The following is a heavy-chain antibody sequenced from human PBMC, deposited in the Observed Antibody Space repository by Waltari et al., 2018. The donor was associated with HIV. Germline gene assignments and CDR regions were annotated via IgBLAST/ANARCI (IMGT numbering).Heavy chain of an antibody. J-gene: IGHJ5*02. CDR1: GASITSGNYF. Sequence: QVQLQESGPGLVKFSQTLSLTCNVSGASITSGNYFWTWVRHPAGKTLEWIGRISTSVSIKYNTSLKGRVTISRDTSNNHFSLTVTSVTAADSAVYYCAREALVYKYGRYCSDDDCYSRWFDPWGHGTQVTVSS. V-gene: IGHV4-61*02. D-gene: IGHD2-21*02. CDR2: ISTSVSI. CDR3: AREALVYKYGRYCSDDDCYSRWFDP.